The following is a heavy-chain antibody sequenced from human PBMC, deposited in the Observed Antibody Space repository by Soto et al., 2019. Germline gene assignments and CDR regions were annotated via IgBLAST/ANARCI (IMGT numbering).Heavy chain of an antibody. V-gene: IGHV3-23*01. Sequence: WSLRLSCASSAFTFSSYAMSWVRQAPGKWLEWVSAISGSGCSTFYADSVKGRFTISRDNSKNTLYLQMNSLRAEDTAVYYCAKEGGKQLSSAFDMWGQGTMVTV. CDR2: ISGSGCST. CDR1: AFTFSSYA. J-gene: IGHJ3*02. D-gene: IGHD6-13*01. CDR3: AKEGGKQLSSAFDM.